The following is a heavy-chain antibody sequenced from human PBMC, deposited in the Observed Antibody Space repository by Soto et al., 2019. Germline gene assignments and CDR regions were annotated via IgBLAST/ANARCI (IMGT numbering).Heavy chain of an antibody. J-gene: IGHJ5*02. CDR1: GGSISSSSYY. CDR3: ARSDRYNWNSRNWFDP. V-gene: IGHV4-39*01. CDR2: IYYSGST. Sequence: SETLSLTCTVSGGSISSSSYYWGWIRQPPGKGLEWIGSIYYSGSTYYNPSHKSRVTISVDTSKNQFSLKLSSVTAADTAVYYCARSDRYNWNSRNWFDPWGQGTLVTVSS. D-gene: IGHD1-1*01.